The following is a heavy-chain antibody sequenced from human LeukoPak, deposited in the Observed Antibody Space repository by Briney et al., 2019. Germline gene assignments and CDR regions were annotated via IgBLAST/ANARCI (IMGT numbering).Heavy chain of an antibody. D-gene: IGHD3-22*01. CDR1: GGTFSSYA. J-gene: IGHJ4*02. V-gene: IGHV1-69*04. Sequence: ASVKVSCKASGGTFSSYAISWVRQAPGQGLEWMGRIIPILGIANYAQKFQGRVTITADKSTSTAYMELSSLRSEDTAVYYCAGEGIPTYYYDSSGYYFDYWGQETLVTVSS. CDR3: AGEGIPTYYYDSSGYYFDY. CDR2: IIPILGIA.